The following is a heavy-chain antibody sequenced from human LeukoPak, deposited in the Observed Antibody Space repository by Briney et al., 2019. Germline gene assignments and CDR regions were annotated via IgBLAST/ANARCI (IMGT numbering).Heavy chain of an antibody. Sequence: GRSLRLSCAASGFTFSSYAMHWVRQAPGKGLEWAAVISYDGSNKYYADSVKGRFTISRDNSKNTLYLQMNSLRAEDTAVYYCARAPGSYSSSPVDYWGQGTLVTVSS. J-gene: IGHJ4*02. CDR3: ARAPGSYSSSPVDY. V-gene: IGHV3-30-3*01. D-gene: IGHD6-6*01. CDR2: ISYDGSNK. CDR1: GFTFSSYA.